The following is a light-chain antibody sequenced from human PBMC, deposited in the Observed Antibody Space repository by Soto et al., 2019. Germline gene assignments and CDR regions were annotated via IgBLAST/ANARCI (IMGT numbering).Light chain of an antibody. CDR2: GAS. CDR3: QQYNNWPLT. Sequence: EIVMTQSPATLSVSPGERATLSCRASQSVSSNLAWFQQKPGQAPRLLIYGASTRATGIPARFSGSGSGTEFTLTISSLQSEDLAVYYCQQYNNWPLTFGGGTKVGIK. V-gene: IGKV3-15*01. J-gene: IGKJ4*01. CDR1: QSVSSN.